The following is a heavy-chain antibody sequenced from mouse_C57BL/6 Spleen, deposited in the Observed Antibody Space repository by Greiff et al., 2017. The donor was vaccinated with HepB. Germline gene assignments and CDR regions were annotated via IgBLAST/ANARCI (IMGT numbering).Heavy chain of an antibody. J-gene: IGHJ4*01. CDR3: ARGGLWMDY. CDR1: GFTFSDYY. Sequence: EVQLVESEGGLVQPGSSMKLSCTASGFTFSDYYMAWVRQVPEKGLEWVANINYDGSSTYYLDSLKSRFIISRDNAKNILYLQMSSLKSEDTATYYCARGGLWMDYWGQGTSVTVSS. V-gene: IGHV5-16*01. CDR2: INYDGSST. D-gene: IGHD1-1*02.